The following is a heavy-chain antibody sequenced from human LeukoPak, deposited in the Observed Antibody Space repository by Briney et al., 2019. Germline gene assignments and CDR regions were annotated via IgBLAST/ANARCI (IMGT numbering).Heavy chain of an antibody. J-gene: IGHJ5*02. CDR2: IYYSGST. CDR1: GGSISSYY. V-gene: IGHV4-59*01. Sequence: PLETLSLTCTVSGGSISSYYWSWIRQPPGKGLEWIGYIYYSGSTNYNPSLKSRVTISVDTSKNQFSLKLSSVTAADTAVYYCARDYYDSSGYYDGWFDPWGQGTLVTVSS. D-gene: IGHD3-22*01. CDR3: ARDYYDSSGYYDGWFDP.